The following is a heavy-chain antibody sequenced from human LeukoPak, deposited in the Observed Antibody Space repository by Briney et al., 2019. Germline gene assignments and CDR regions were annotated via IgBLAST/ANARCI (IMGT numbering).Heavy chain of an antibody. Sequence: SETLSLTCTVSGGSISNYYWSWIRQPPGKGLEWIGYIYYSGSTNYNPSLKSRVTISVDRSKNQFSLKLSSVTAADTAVYYCARAISWYGYFDYWGQGTLVTVSS. CDR2: IYYSGST. CDR3: ARAISWYGYFDY. CDR1: GGSISNYY. D-gene: IGHD6-13*01. J-gene: IGHJ4*02. V-gene: IGHV4-59*01.